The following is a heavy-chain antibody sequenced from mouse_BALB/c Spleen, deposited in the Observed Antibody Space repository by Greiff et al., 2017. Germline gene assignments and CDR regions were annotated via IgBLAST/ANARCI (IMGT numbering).Heavy chain of an antibody. Sequence: EVQLQQTGPELVKPGASVKISCKASGYSFTDYIMLWVKQSHGKSLEWIGNINPYYGSTSYNLKFKGKATLTVDKSSSTAYMQLNSLTSEDSAVYYCARREYGDDYDAWFAYWGQGTLVTVSA. CDR1: GYSFTDYI. J-gene: IGHJ3*01. V-gene: IGHV1-39*01. D-gene: IGHD2-4*01. CDR3: ARREYGDDYDAWFAY. CDR2: INPYYGST.